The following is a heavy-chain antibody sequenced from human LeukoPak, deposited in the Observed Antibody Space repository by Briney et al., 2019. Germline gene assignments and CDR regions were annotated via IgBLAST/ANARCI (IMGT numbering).Heavy chain of an antibody. D-gene: IGHD3-16*01. J-gene: IGHJ5*02. CDR1: GYTFTGYY. Sequence: ASVKVSCKASGYTFTGYYIHWVRQAPGQGLEWMGWINPNSGGTNYAQKFQGRVTMTRDTSISTAYMELSRLTSDDTAVYYCAKNYLAELWYWFDPWGQGTLVTVSS. V-gene: IGHV1-2*02. CDR3: AKNYLAELWYWFDP. CDR2: INPNSGGT.